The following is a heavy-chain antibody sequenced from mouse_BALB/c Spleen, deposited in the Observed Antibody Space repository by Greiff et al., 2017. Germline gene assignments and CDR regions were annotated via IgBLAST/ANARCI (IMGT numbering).Heavy chain of an antibody. CDR3: ARTLSYYGSSGAY. CDR1: GFSLTSYG. V-gene: IGHV2-2*02. D-gene: IGHD1-1*01. CDR2: IWSGGST. J-gene: IGHJ3*01. Sequence: QVQLQQSGPGLVQPSQSLSITCTVSGFSLTSYGVHWVRQSPGKGLEWLGVIWSGGSTDYNAAFISRLSISKDNSKSQVFFKMNSLQANDTAIYYCARTLSYYGSSGAYWGQGTLVTVSA.